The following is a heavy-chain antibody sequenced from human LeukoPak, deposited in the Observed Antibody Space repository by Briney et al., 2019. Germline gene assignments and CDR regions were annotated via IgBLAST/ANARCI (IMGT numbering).Heavy chain of an antibody. D-gene: IGHD1-26*01. V-gene: IGHV3-11*03. CDR2: ISVSGSYT. CDR3: ARCGTPNNYYGYGVDV. J-gene: IGHJ6*02. CDR1: GFTFSDYY. Sequence: GGSLRLSCAASGFTFSDYYMSWIPHAPGKGLEWLSYISVSGSYTNYAYSVKGRFTISRDNAKNSLYLQMISLRAEDTAVYYCARCGTPNNYYGYGVDVWGQGTTVIVSS.